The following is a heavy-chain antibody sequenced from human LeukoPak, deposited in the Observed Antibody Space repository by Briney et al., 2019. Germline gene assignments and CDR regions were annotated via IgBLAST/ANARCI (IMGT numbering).Heavy chain of an antibody. D-gene: IGHD5-24*01. V-gene: IGHV4-39*01. J-gene: IGHJ4*02. CDR1: GGSTSSSSYY. CDR3: ASHRRQMATAYYFDY. Sequence: PSETLSLTCAVSGGSTSSSSYYWGWIRQPPGKGLQWIGSSYYGGSTYYKLSLKSRVTISVDTSKNQFSLRLSSLTAADTALYYCASHRRQMATAYYFDYWGQGTLVTVSS. CDR2: SYYGGST.